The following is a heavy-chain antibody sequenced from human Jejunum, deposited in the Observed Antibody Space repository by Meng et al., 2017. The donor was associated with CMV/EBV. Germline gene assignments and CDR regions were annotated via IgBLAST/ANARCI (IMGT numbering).Heavy chain of an antibody. V-gene: IGHV3-9*01. CDR2: ISWNSGSV. D-gene: IGHD6-19*01. Sequence: AFDDYAMHWVRQAPGKGLGWVADISWNSGSVGYADSVKGRFTISRDNAKNSLYLQMNSLRPEDTAFYYCVKDTGATGWYHYFDYWGQGTLVTVSS. CDR3: VKDTGATGWYHYFDY. J-gene: IGHJ4*02. CDR1: AFDDYA.